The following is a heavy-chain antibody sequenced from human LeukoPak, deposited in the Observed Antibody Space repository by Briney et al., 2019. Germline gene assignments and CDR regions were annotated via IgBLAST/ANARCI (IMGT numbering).Heavy chain of an antibody. CDR2: IYSGGST. Sequence: GGSLRLSCAASEFSVGSNYMTWVRQAPGKGLEWVSLIYSGGSTYYADSVKGRFTISRDNSKNTLYLQMNSLRAEDTAVYYCARVCSGGSCYSGVRAFDIWGQGTMVTVSS. D-gene: IGHD2-15*01. CDR3: ARVCSGGSCYSGVRAFDI. V-gene: IGHV3-66*01. J-gene: IGHJ3*02. CDR1: EFSVGSNY.